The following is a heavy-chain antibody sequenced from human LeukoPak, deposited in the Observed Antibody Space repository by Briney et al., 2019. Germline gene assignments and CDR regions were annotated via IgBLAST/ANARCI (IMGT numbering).Heavy chain of an antibody. CDR2: VYYSGST. V-gene: IGHV4-4*02. J-gene: IGHJ4*02. D-gene: IGHD6-13*01. Sequence: NPSETLSLTCAVSGGSISSTNWWTWVRQPPGKGLEWIGEVYYSGSTNYSPSLRSRVTISLDKSKNQFSLKLNSMTAADTAVYYCARSTTGYSTSWINYWGQGILVTVSS. CDR3: ARSTTGYSTSWINY. CDR1: GGSISSTNW.